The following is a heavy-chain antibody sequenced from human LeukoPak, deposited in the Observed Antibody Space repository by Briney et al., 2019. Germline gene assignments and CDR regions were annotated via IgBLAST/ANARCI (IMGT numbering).Heavy chain of an antibody. V-gene: IGHV1-46*01. CDR3: ARDLVGAAYGDYFDY. D-gene: IGHD1-26*01. CDR1: GGTFSSYA. J-gene: IGHJ4*02. CDR2: INPSGGST. Sequence: GASVKVSCKASGGTFSSYAISWVRQAPGQGLEWMGIINPSGGSTSYAQKFQGRVTMTRDTSTSTVYMELSSLRSEDTAVYYCARDLVGAAYGDYFDYWGQGTLVTVSS.